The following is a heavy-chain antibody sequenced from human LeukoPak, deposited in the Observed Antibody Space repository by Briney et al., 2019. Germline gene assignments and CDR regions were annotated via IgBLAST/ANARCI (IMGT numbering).Heavy chain of an antibody. CDR1: GFTFSSYA. CDR3: ARGTTTAGGENDY. Sequence: GGSLRLSCAASGFTFSSYAMHWVRQAPGKGLEWVAVISYDGANKYYADSVKGRFTISRDNSKNTLYLQMNSLRAEDTAVYYCARGTTTAGGENDYWGQGTLVTVSS. V-gene: IGHV3-30-3*01. CDR2: ISYDGANK. D-gene: IGHD3-16*01. J-gene: IGHJ4*02.